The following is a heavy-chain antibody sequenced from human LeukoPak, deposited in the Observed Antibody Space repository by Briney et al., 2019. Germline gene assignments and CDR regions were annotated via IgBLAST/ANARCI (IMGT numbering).Heavy chain of an antibody. J-gene: IGHJ4*02. Sequence: SETLSFTCAVYGGSFSGYYWSWIRQPPGKGLEWIGEINHSGSTNYNPSLKSRVTISVDTSKNQFSLKLSSVTAADTAVYYCARVGVRGVKYWGQGTLVTVSS. CDR1: GGSFSGYY. V-gene: IGHV4-34*01. D-gene: IGHD3-10*01. CDR2: INHSGST. CDR3: ARVGVRGVKY.